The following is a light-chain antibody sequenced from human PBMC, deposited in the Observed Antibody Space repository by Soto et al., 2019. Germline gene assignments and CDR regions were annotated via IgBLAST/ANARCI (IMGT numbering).Light chain of an antibody. Sequence: EVVLTQSPGTLSLSPGERATLSCRAIQSVSSSYLAWYQQKPGQAPRLLIYGASSRATGIPDRFSGSGSGTDFTLTISRMEPEDFAVYYCQQYGSSPITFGQGTRMEIK. J-gene: IGKJ5*01. CDR1: QSVSSSY. CDR3: QQYGSSPIT. V-gene: IGKV3-20*01. CDR2: GAS.